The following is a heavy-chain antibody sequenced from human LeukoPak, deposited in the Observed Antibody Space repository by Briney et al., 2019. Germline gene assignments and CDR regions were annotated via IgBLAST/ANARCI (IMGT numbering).Heavy chain of an antibody. V-gene: IGHV3-21*01. D-gene: IGHD1-26*01. CDR1: GFTFCSYN. CDR2: ISSSSTYI. J-gene: IGHJ4*02. Sequence: RGSLRLSCAASGFTFCSYNMTWVRQSPGQGLDWVSSISSSSTYIYYADSLKGRFTISRDNAKNSLYLQMNSLRAEDTAVYFCARDLSVGAKPDLGFDYWGQGTLVTVSS. CDR3: ARDLSVGAKPDLGFDY.